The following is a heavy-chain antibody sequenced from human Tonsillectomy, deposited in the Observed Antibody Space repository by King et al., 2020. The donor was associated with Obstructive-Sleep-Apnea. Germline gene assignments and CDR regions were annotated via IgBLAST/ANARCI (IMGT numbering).Heavy chain of an antibody. CDR3: ARDSIAVAGLDY. CDR1: GGSFTSYA. J-gene: IGHJ4*02. V-gene: IGHV1-69*01. CDR2: MIPMGRP. Sequence: QLVQSGAEVKKPGSSVKVSCKNSGGSFTSYASSWVRQAPGQGLEWMGGMIPMGRPNYAQKFQGRVTITADELTTTTYIELSSLRFEDSAVYYCARDSIAVAGLDYWGQGTRVTVSS. D-gene: IGHD6-19*01.